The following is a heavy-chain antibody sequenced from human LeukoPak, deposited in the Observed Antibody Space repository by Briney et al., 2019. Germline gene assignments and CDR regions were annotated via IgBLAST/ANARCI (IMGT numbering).Heavy chain of an antibody. Sequence: GGSLRLSCAASGFTFSSYAMSWVRQAPGKGLEWVSAISGSGGSTYYADSVKGRFTISRDNSKNTLYLQMNSLRAEDTAVYYCAKDLGEAVAGTWDYWGQGTLVTVSS. V-gene: IGHV3-23*01. D-gene: IGHD6-19*01. CDR2: ISGSGGST. CDR3: AKDLGEAVAGTWDY. J-gene: IGHJ4*02. CDR1: GFTFSSYA.